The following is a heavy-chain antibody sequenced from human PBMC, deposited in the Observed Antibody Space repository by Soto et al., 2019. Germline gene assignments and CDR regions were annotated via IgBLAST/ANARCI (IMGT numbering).Heavy chain of an antibody. CDR1: GFIVNSDY. V-gene: IGHV3-66*01. Sequence: VQLVESGGGVVQPGRSLRLSCAVSGFIVNSDYISWVRQAPGKGLEWVSVIYRGGGTFYADSVKGRFTISRDNSKNTVYLQMNSLRVEDTGIYYCAKGTWDYWGQGTLVTVSS. CDR2: IYRGGGT. J-gene: IGHJ4*02. CDR3: AKGTWDY. D-gene: IGHD1-1*01.